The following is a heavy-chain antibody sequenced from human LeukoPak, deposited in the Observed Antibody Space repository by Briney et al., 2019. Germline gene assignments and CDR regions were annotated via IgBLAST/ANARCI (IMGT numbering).Heavy chain of an antibody. V-gene: IGHV1-18*01. D-gene: IGHD3-10*01. Sequence: GASVKVSCKGSGYIHGSLRINWVRQAPGQGLEWMGWISAYNGDTNYAQKFQGRVTMTTDTSTSTAYMDLMSLRAEDTAVYYCAREGYYGPGSFPDYWGQGTLVTVSS. CDR2: ISAYNGDT. J-gene: IGHJ4*02. CDR3: AREGYYGPGSFPDY. CDR1: GYIHGSLR.